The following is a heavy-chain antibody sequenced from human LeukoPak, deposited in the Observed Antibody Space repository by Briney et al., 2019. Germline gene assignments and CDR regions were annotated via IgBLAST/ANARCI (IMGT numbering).Heavy chain of an antibody. J-gene: IGHJ6*03. V-gene: IGHV3-21*01. CDR3: ARAGAARPGYYYYYMDV. CDR2: ISSSSSYI. CDR1: GFTFRSYS. Sequence: PGGSLRLSCAASGFTFRSYSMNWVREAPGKGLEWVSSISSSSSYIYYADSVKGRFTISRDNAKNSLYLQMNSLRAEDTAVYYCARAGAARPGYYYYYMDVWGKGTTVTVSS. D-gene: IGHD6-6*01.